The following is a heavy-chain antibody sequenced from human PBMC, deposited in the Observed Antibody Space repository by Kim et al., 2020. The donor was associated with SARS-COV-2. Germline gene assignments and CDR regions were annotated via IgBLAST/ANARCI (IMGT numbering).Heavy chain of an antibody. Sequence: SETLSLTCTVSGGSISSSSYYWGWIRQPPGKGLEWIGSIYYSGSTYYNPSLKSRVTISVDTSKNQFSLKLSSVTAADTAGYYCARDSEAVAGFFYWGQGT. V-gene: IGHV4-39*07. CDR2: IYYSGST. CDR3: ARDSEAVAGFFY. J-gene: IGHJ4*02. CDR1: GGSISSSSYY. D-gene: IGHD6-19*01.